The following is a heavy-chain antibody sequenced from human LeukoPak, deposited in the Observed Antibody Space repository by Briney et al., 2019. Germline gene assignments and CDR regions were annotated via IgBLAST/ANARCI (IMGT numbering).Heavy chain of an antibody. D-gene: IGHD3-3*01. Sequence: GGSLRLSCAASGFTFSSYGMHWVRQAPGKGLEWVAVISYDGSNKYYADSVKGRFTISRDNSKNTLYLQMNSLRAEDTAVYYCAKELITIFGVVSLPSFDYRGQGTLVTVSS. V-gene: IGHV3-30*18. J-gene: IGHJ4*02. CDR1: GFTFSSYG. CDR2: ISYDGSNK. CDR3: AKELITIFGVVSLPSFDY.